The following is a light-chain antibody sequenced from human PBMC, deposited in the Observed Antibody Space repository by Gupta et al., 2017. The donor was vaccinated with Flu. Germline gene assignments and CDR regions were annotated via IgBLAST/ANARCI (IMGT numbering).Light chain of an antibody. CDR2: AAS. V-gene: IGKV1-39*01. Sequence: DIQMTQSPSSLSASVGDRVTITCRASQNIKTFLNWYQQKPGKAPKLLIYAASTVQSGVPSRFSGSGSGTDFTLAISRLQPEDFATYYCQKRDGTPSTFGQGTKLEIK. CDR1: QNIKTF. CDR3: QKRDGTPST. J-gene: IGKJ2*01.